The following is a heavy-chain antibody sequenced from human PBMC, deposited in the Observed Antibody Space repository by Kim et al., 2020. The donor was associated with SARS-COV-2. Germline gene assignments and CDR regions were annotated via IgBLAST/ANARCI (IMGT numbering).Heavy chain of an antibody. D-gene: IGHD3-16*01. CDR2: IIPIFGTA. V-gene: IGHV1-69*13. CDR3: ARDVWGRHHYPWGGYYYYGMDV. CDR1: GGTFSSYA. Sequence: SVKVSCKASGGTFSSYAISWVRQAPGQGLEWMGGIIPIFGTANYAQKFQGRVTITADESTSTAYMELSSLRSEDTAVYYCARDVWGRHHYPWGGYYYYGMDVWGQGTTVTVSS. J-gene: IGHJ6*02.